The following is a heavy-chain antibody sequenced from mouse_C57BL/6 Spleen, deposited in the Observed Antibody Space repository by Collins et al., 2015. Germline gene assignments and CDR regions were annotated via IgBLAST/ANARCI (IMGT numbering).Heavy chain of an antibody. J-gene: IGHJ1*03. CDR3: ARPYYSKSPGYFDV. Sequence: QVQLQQPGAELVKPGASVKLSCKASGYTFTSYWMQWVKQRPGQGLEWIGEIDPSDSYTNYNQKFKGKATLTVDTSSSTAYMQLSSLTSEDSAVYYCARPYYSKSPGYFDVWGTGTTVTVSS. CDR2: IDPSDSYT. CDR1: GYTFTSYW. V-gene: IGHV1-50*01. D-gene: IGHD2-5*01.